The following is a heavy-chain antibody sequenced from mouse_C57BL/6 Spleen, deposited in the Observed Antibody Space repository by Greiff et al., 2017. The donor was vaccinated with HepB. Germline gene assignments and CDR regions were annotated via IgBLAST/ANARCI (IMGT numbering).Heavy chain of an antibody. D-gene: IGHD2-1*01. Sequence: QVQLKQSGAELVKPGASVKMSCKASGYTFTSYWITWVKQRPGQGLEWIGDIYPGSGSTNYNEKFKSKATLTVDTSSSTAYMQISSLTSEDSAVYYFVSNYGNWFAYWGQGTLVTVSA. CDR2: IYPGSGST. CDR3: VSNYGNWFAY. CDR1: GYTFTSYW. V-gene: IGHV1-55*01. J-gene: IGHJ3*01.